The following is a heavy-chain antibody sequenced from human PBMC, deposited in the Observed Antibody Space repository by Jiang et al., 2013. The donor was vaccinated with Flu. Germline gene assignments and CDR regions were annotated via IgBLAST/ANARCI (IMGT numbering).Heavy chain of an antibody. V-gene: IGHV4-39*07. J-gene: IGHJ4*02. Sequence: LEWIGSIYYSGSTYYNPSLKSRVTISVDTSKNQFSLKLSSVTAADTAVYYCARVFYWATYYFDYWGQGTLVTVSS. CDR3: ARVFYWATYYFDY. D-gene: IGHD3-9*01. CDR2: IYYSGST.